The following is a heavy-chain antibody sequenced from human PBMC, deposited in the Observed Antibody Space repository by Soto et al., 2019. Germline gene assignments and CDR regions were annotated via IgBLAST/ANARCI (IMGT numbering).Heavy chain of an antibody. Sequence: SETLSLTCTVSGGSISSGGYYWSWIRQHPGKGLEWIGYIYYSGSTYYNPSLKSRVTISVDTSKNQFSLKLSSVTAADTAVYYCERETTMVRGGLYFDYWGQGTLVTVSS. J-gene: IGHJ4*02. CDR3: ERETTMVRGGLYFDY. D-gene: IGHD3-10*01. CDR1: GGSISSGGYY. V-gene: IGHV4-31*03. CDR2: IYYSGST.